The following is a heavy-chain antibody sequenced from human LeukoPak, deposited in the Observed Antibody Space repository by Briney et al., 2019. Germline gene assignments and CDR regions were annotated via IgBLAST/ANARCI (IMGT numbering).Heavy chain of an antibody. CDR2: IKQDGSEK. J-gene: IGHJ4*02. D-gene: IGHD3-3*01. CDR3: AKEESNFWSGYPDY. CDR1: GFTFSNYW. Sequence: QPGGSLRLSCAASGFTFSNYWMTWVRQAPGKGLERVANIKQDGSEKYYGDSVKGRFTISRDNAENSLYLQMNSLRAEDSAVYYCAKEESNFWSGYPDYWGQGTLVTASS. V-gene: IGHV3-7*05.